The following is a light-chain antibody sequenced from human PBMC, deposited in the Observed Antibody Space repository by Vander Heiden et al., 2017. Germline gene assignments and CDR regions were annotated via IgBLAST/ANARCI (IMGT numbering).Light chain of an antibody. CDR2: RNN. CDR3: AAWDDSLSGYV. J-gene: IGLJ1*01. Sequence: QSVLTQPPSASGTPGQRVTISCSGSSSNIGSNYVYWYQQLPGTAPKLLIYRNNQRPSGVPDRFSGSKSGTSASLAISRLRSEDEADYYCAAWDDSLSGYVFGTGTKVTV. CDR1: SSNIGSNY. V-gene: IGLV1-47*01.